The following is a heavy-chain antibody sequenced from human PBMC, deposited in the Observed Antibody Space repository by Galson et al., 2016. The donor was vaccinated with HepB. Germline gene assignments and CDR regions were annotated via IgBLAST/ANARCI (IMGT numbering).Heavy chain of an antibody. Sequence: SLRLSCAASGFTFSSYDMHWVRQATGKGLEWVSAIGTSGDTYYPGSVKGRFTISRENAKNPLYLQTNTLRAGDTAVYYCARGGGYSGYFGMDVWGQGTTVTVSS. CDR3: ARGGGYSGYFGMDV. CDR2: IGTSGDT. J-gene: IGHJ6*02. V-gene: IGHV3-13*01. D-gene: IGHD4-23*01. CDR1: GFTFSSYD.